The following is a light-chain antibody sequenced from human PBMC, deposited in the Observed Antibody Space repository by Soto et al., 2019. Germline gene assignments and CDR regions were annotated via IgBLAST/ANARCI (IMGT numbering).Light chain of an antibody. Sequence: DIQMTQSPSTLSASVGDRVTIACRASQSISSWLAWYQQKPGKAPKLLIYDASTLESGVPSRFSGSGSGTEFSLTISSLQPDDFATYYCQQSNSYFITFGPGTKVDIK. V-gene: IGKV1-5*01. CDR1: QSISSW. CDR2: DAS. CDR3: QQSNSYFIT. J-gene: IGKJ3*01.